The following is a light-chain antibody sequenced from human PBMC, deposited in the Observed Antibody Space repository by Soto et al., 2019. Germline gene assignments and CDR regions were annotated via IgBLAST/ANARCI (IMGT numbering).Light chain of an antibody. CDR1: QSFSSN. J-gene: IGKJ1*01. Sequence: EIVMTQSPATLSVSPGERPTLPCRASQSFSSNLAWYQQKPGQAPRLLIYGASTRATGIPARFSGSGSGTEFTLTISSLQSEDFAVYYCQQYNNWPPWTFGQGTKVEIK. CDR3: QQYNNWPPWT. CDR2: GAS. V-gene: IGKV3-15*01.